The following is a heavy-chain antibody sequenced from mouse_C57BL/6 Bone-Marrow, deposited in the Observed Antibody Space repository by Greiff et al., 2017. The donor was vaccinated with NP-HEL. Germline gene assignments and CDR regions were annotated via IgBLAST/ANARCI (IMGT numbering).Heavy chain of an antibody. V-gene: IGHV5-4*01. D-gene: IGHD2-3*01. J-gene: IGHJ2*01. CDR3: ARDIYDGYLYYFDY. CDR2: ISDGGSYT. CDR1: GFTFSSYA. Sequence: DVHLVESGGGLVKPGGSLKLSCAASGFTFSSYAMSWVRQTPEKRLEWVATISDGGSYTYYPDNVKGRFTISRDNAKNNLYLQMSHLKSEDTAMYYCARDIYDGYLYYFDYWGQGTTLTVSS.